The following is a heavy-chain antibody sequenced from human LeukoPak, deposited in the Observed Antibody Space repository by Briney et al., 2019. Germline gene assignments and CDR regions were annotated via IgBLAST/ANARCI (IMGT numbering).Heavy chain of an antibody. J-gene: IGHJ4*02. CDR3: AKDRMRPMYYFDY. CDR2: ITGSGGRT. CDR1: GFTFSSYE. V-gene: IGHV3-23*01. Sequence: GGSLRLSCAASGFTFSSYEMNWVRQAPGKGLEWVSAITGSGGRTYYADSVKGRFTISRDNSKNTLYLQMNSLRAEDTAIYYCAKDRMRPMYYFDYWGQGTLVTVSS.